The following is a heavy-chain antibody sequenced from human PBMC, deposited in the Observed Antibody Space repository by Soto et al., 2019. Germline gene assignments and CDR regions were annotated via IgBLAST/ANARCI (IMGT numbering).Heavy chain of an antibody. Sequence: GGSLRLSCSASGFSFSDYYMDWIRHTPGRGLEWLSYISGNGLYKIYADSMEGRFTISRDNAKNSVYLQLTNLGADDTAVYYWAREGSSGLFDFWGQGA. D-gene: IGHD6-25*01. CDR3: AREGSSGLFDF. CDR2: ISGNGLYK. J-gene: IGHJ4*02. CDR1: GFSFSDYY. V-gene: IGHV3-11*05.